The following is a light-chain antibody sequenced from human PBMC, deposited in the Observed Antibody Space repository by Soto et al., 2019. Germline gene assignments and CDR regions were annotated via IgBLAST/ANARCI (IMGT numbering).Light chain of an antibody. CDR2: GAS. V-gene: IGKV3-20*01. CDR1: QSVSSSH. J-gene: IGKJ1*01. Sequence: EIVLTQSPGTLSLSPGERATLSCRASQSVSSSHLAWYKQKPGQAPRLLISGASSRATGIPDRFTGSGSGTDFTLTISRLEPEDFAVYYCQQYGSSPRTFGQGTKVDIK. CDR3: QQYGSSPRT.